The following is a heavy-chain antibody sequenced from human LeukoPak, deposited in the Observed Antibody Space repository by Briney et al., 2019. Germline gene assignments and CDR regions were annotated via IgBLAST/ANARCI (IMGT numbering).Heavy chain of an antibody. D-gene: IGHD4-17*01. V-gene: IGHV3-30-3*01. CDR2: ISYDGSNK. J-gene: IGHJ4*02. CDR1: GFTFSSYA. Sequence: GGSLRLSCAASGFTFSSYAMHWVRQAPGKGLEWVAVISYDGSNKYYADSVKGRFTISRDNSKNTLYLQMNSLRAEDTAVYYCARDPYGDYYFDYWGQGTLVTVST. CDR3: ARDPYGDYYFDY.